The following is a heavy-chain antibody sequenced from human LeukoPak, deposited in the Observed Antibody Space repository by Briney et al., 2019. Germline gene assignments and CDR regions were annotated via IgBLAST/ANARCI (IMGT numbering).Heavy chain of an antibody. Sequence: GGSLRLSCAASGFTFDDYAMHWVRQAPGKGLEWVSGISWNSGSIGYADSVKGRFTISRDNAKNSLYLQMNSLRAEDTALYYCAKDRIAARSGGIDYWGQGTLVTVSS. CDR2: ISWNSGSI. CDR1: GFTFDDYA. J-gene: IGHJ4*02. CDR3: AKDRIAARSGGIDY. D-gene: IGHD6-6*01. V-gene: IGHV3-9*01.